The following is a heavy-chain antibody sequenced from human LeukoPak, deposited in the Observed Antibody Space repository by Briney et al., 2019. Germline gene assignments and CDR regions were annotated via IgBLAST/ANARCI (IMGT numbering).Heavy chain of an antibody. CDR2: ISYDGSNK. J-gene: IGHJ4*02. Sequence: GGSLRLSCAASGFTFSSYAMHWVRQAPGKGLEWVAVISYDGSNKYYADSVKGRFTISRDNSKNTLYLQMNSLRAEDTVVYYCASSSNYYDSSGYFDYWGQGTLVTVSS. V-gene: IGHV3-30*04. CDR1: GFTFSSYA. D-gene: IGHD3-22*01. CDR3: ASSSNYYDSSGYFDY.